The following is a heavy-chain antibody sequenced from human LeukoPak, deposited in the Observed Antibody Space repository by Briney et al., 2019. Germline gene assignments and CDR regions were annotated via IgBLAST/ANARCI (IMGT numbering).Heavy chain of an antibody. V-gene: IGHV4-59*01. CDR2: IYYSGST. CDR3: ARVTGYMIEDYFDY. D-gene: IGHD3-22*01. Sequence: SETLSLTCTVSGGSISSYYWSWIRQPPGKGLEWIGYIYYSGSTNYNPSLKSRVTISVDTSKNQFSLRLSSVTAVDTAVYYCARVTGYMIEDYFDYWGQGTLVTVSS. CDR1: GGSISSYY. J-gene: IGHJ4*02.